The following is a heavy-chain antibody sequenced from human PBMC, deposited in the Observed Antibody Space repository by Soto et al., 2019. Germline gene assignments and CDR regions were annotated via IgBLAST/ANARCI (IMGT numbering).Heavy chain of an antibody. CDR1: GYTFTSFD. V-gene: IGHV1-8*01. CDR3: ARAYTWGIAVAGT. J-gene: IGHJ4*02. Sequence: QVQLVQSGAEVKKPGASVKVSCKASGYTFTSFDITWVRQATGQGLEWMGWMNPNSGNTGYAQKFQGRVTMTRNTSISTAYMELSSLRSEDTALYCCARAYTWGIAVAGTWGQGTLVTVSS. CDR2: MNPNSGNT. D-gene: IGHD6-19*01.